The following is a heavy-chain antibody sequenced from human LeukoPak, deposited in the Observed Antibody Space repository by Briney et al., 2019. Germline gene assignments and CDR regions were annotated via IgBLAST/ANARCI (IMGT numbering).Heavy chain of an antibody. D-gene: IGHD3-10*01. Sequence: GGSLRLSCAASGFTFSSYGMHWVRQAPGKGPEWVAVIWYDGSNKYYADSVKGRFTISRDNSKNTLYLQMNSLRAEDTAVYYCASGYGSGSHLQNWGQGTLVTVSS. CDR2: IWYDGSNK. CDR3: ASGYGSGSHLQN. CDR1: GFTFSSYG. V-gene: IGHV3-33*01. J-gene: IGHJ4*02.